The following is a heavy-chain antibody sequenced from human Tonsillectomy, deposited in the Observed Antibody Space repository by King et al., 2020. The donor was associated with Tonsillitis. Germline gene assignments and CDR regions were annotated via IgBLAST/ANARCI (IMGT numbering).Heavy chain of an antibody. J-gene: IGHJ5*02. CDR3: ARDLTLAAAGTYNWFDP. CDR1: GYSISSGYY. D-gene: IGHD6-13*01. V-gene: IGHV4-38-2*02. CDR2: IYHSGST. Sequence: VQLQESGPGLVKPSETLSLTCAVSGYSISSGYYWGWIRQPPGKGLEWIGSIYHSGSTYYNPSLKSRVTISVDTSKNQFSLKLSSVTAADTAVYYCARDLTLAAAGTYNWFDPWGQGTQVTVSS.